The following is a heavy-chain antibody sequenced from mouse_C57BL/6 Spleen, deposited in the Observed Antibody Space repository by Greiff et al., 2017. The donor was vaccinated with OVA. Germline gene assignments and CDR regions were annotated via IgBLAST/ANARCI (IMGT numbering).Heavy chain of an antibody. D-gene: IGHD2-4*01. CDR3: ARPIYYDYDYFDY. Sequence: EVMLVESGGDLVKPGGSLKLSCAASGFTFSSYGMSWVRQTPDKRLEWVATIRSGGSYTYYPDSVKGRVTISRDNAKNTLYLQMSSLKSEDTAMYYCARPIYYDYDYFDYWGQGTTLTVSS. CDR1: GFTFSSYG. J-gene: IGHJ2*01. V-gene: IGHV5-6*02. CDR2: IRSGGSYT.